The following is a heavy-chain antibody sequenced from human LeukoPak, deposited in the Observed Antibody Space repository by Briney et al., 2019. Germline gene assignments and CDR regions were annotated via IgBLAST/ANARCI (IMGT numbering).Heavy chain of an antibody. CDR1: GFTFTSYS. V-gene: IGHV3-21*01. CDR2: ISSSSSYI. D-gene: IGHD2-15*01. J-gene: IGHJ4*02. CDR3: ARGYCSGGNCYSTDY. Sequence: GGSLRLSCAASGFTFTSYSMNWVRQAPGKGLEWVSSISSSSSYIHYADSVRGRFTISRDNAKNSLYLQMSSLRAEDTAVYYCARGYCSGGNCYSTDYWGQGTLVTVSS.